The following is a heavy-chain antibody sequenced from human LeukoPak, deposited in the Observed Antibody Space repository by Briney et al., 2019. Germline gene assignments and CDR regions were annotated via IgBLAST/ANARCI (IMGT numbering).Heavy chain of an antibody. Sequence: PGGSLRLSCAASGFTFSSYEMSWVRQAPGKGLEWVSYISSSGSTIYYADSVKGRFTISRDNAKNSLYLQMNSLRAEDTAVYYCAREIPNYDFWSGYPVGFDYWGQGTLVTVSS. J-gene: IGHJ4*02. CDR2: ISSSGSTI. CDR3: AREIPNYDFWSGYPVGFDY. D-gene: IGHD3-3*01. V-gene: IGHV3-48*03. CDR1: GFTFSSYE.